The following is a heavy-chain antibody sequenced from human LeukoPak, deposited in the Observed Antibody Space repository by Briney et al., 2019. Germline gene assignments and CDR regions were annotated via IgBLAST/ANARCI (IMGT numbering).Heavy chain of an antibody. CDR3: ARDLLLDS. Sequence: ASVKVSCKASGYTFTGYYMHWVRQAPGQGLEWMGWTNPNSGGTNYAQNFQGRVTMTRDTSISTAFMELTSLRPDDTAVYYCARDLLLDSWGQGTLVTVSS. CDR2: TNPNSGGT. J-gene: IGHJ4*02. D-gene: IGHD5-18*01. V-gene: IGHV1-2*02. CDR1: GYTFTGYY.